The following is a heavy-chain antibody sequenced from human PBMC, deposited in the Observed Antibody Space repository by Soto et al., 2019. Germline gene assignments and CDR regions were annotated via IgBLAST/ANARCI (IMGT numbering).Heavy chain of an antibody. CDR2: LSGSGGST. Sequence: EFHLLESGGGLVQPGGSLRLSCAASGFTVSNYGMSWVRQAPGKGLEWVSGLSGSGGSTYYVDSVKGRFTISRHNSKHTLFLQMNRLRAEDRALYFCGKGHGAGHFYYMDVWGEGTTVTVSS. D-gene: IGHD4-17*01. V-gene: IGHV3-23*01. CDR3: GKGHGAGHFYYMDV. CDR1: GFTVSNYG. J-gene: IGHJ6*03.